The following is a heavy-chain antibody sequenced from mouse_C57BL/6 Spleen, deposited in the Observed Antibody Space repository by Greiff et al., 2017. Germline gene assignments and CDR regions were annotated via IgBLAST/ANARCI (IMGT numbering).Heavy chain of an antibody. Sequence: VQLQQPGAELVKPGASVKLSCKASGYTFTSYWMHWVKQRPGQGLEWIGMIHPNSGSTNYNEKFKSKATLTVDKSSSTAYMQLSSLTSDDSAVYYCARDGSSPLGYFDVWGTGTTVTVSS. J-gene: IGHJ1*03. CDR1: GYTFTSYW. D-gene: IGHD1-1*01. CDR2: IHPNSGST. V-gene: IGHV1-64*01. CDR3: ARDGSSPLGYFDV.